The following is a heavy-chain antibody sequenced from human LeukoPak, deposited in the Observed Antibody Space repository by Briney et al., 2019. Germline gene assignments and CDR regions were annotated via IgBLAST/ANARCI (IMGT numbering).Heavy chain of an antibody. D-gene: IGHD5-18*01. V-gene: IGHV1-2*02. J-gene: IGHJ6*03. CDR3: ARGYSYGYVYYYMDV. CDR1: GYTFTGYY. CDR2: INPNSGGT. Sequence: GASVKVSCKASGYTFTGYYMHWVRQAPGPGREWMGWINPNSGGTNYARKFQGRVTMTRDTSISTAYMKLSRLRSDDTAVYYCARGYSYGYVYYYMDVWGKGTTATVSS.